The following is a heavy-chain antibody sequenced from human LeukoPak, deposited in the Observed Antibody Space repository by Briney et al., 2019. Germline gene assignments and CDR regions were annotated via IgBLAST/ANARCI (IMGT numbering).Heavy chain of an antibody. Sequence: GGSLRLSCAVSGLTFSSSWMDWVRQAPGKGLEWVSVITGSGGGTYYADSVKGRFTISRDNSKNTLYLQMNSLRAEDTAVYYCAKDPDDHYYFDSWGQGTLVTVSS. V-gene: IGHV3-23*01. J-gene: IGHJ4*02. CDR3: AKDPDDHYYFDS. CDR2: ITGSGGGT. D-gene: IGHD1-14*01. CDR1: GLTFSSSW.